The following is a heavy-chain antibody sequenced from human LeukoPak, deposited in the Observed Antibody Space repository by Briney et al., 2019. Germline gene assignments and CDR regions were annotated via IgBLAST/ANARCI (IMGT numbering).Heavy chain of an antibody. D-gene: IGHD4-17*01. V-gene: IGHV3-30-3*01. J-gene: IGHJ6*02. Sequence: GRSLRLSCAASGFTFSSYAMHWVRQAPGKGPEWVAVISYDGSNKYYADSVKGRFTISRDNSKNTLYLQMNSLRAEDTAVYYCARDSTATDWGMDVWGQGTTVTVSS. CDR2: ISYDGSNK. CDR1: GFTFSSYA. CDR3: ARDSTATDWGMDV.